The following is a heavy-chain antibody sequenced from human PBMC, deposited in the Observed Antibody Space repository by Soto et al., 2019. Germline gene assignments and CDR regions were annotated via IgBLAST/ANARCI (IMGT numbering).Heavy chain of an antibody. CDR2: ILPIFGTA. Sequence: SVKVSCKASGGTFSSYAISWVRQAPGQGLEWMGGILPIFGTANYAQKLQGRVTITADESTSTAYMELSSLRPEDTAVYYCARSVSFRYQLLKRGMDVWGQGTKVTVSS. V-gene: IGHV1-69*13. CDR1: GGTFSSYA. CDR3: ARSVSFRYQLLKRGMDV. J-gene: IGHJ6*02. D-gene: IGHD2-2*01.